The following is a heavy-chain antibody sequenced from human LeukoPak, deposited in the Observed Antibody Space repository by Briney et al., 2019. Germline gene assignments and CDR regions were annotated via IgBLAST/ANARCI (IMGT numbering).Heavy chain of an antibody. J-gene: IGHJ4*02. CDR2: IKQDGSEK. V-gene: IGHV3-7*01. D-gene: IGHD3-3*01. CDR3: AREGSSYDFWRGYLDY. CDR1: GFTFSSYW. Sequence: GGSLRLSCAASGFTFSSYWMSWVRQAPGKGLEWVANIKQDGSEKYYVDSVKGRFTISRDNAKNSLYVQMNSLRAEDTAVYYCAREGSSYDFWRGYLDYWGQGTLVTVSS.